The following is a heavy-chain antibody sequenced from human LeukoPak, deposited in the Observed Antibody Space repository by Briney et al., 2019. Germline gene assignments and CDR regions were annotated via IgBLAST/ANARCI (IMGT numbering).Heavy chain of an antibody. CDR1: GFTVSSNS. CDR2: IRSKAYGGTT. Sequence: GGSLRLSCTVSGFTVSSNSMSWVRQAPGKGLEWVGFIRSKAYGGTTEYAASVKGRFTISRDDSKSIAYLQMNSLKTEDTAVYYCTRDRTLTYYDILTGYYNLRWFDPWGQGTLVTVSS. D-gene: IGHD3-9*01. CDR3: TRDRTLTYYDILTGYYNLRWFDP. V-gene: IGHV3-49*04. J-gene: IGHJ5*02.